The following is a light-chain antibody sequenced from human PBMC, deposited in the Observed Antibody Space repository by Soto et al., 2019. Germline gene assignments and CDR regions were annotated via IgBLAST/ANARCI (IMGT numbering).Light chain of an antibody. Sequence: EIVLTQSPGTLSLSPGERATLSCRASQSVSSNYLAWYQQKPGQAPKVLIYRASSRATGIPDRFSGSGSGTDFTLTIGRLAPEDFAVYYCQQYGSSPFTVGGGTKVEIK. CDR1: QSVSSNY. J-gene: IGKJ4*01. CDR3: QQYGSSPFT. CDR2: RAS. V-gene: IGKV3-20*01.